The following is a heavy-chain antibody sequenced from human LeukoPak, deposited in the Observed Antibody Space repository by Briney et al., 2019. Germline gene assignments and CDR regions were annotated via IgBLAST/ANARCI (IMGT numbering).Heavy chain of an antibody. CDR2: ISSSSRYT. J-gene: IGHJ4*02. Sequence: GGSLRLSCAASGFTFSSYSMNWLRQAPGKGLEWVSSISSSSRYTYYADSVKGRFTISRDNAKNSLYLQMNSLRAEDTAVYYCARDPVTGYNILTGYYDYWGQGTQVTVSS. CDR1: GFTFSSYS. CDR3: ARDPVTGYNILTGYYDY. V-gene: IGHV3-21*01. D-gene: IGHD3-9*01.